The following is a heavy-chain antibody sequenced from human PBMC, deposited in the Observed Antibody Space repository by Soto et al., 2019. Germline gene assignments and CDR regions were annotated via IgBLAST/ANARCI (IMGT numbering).Heavy chain of an antibody. D-gene: IGHD2-15*01. CDR1: GGSISSSSYY. V-gene: IGHV4-39*01. CDR3: ARQGPEDIVVVVADDAFDI. CDR2: IYYSGST. Sequence: SETLSLTCTVSGGSISSSSYYWGWIRQPPGKGLEWIGSIYYSGSTYYNPSLKSRVTISVDTSKNQFSLKLSSVTAADTAVYYCARQGPEDIVVVVADDAFDIWGQGTMVTVSS. J-gene: IGHJ3*02.